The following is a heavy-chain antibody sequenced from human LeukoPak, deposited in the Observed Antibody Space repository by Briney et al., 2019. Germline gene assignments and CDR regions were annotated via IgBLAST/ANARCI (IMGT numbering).Heavy chain of an antibody. V-gene: IGHV3-48*01. J-gene: IGHJ4*02. CDR3: ARGNGPGSFIIDY. CDR1: GFIFISDS. D-gene: IGHD3-10*01. CDR2: IDSSSSSR. Sequence: GGSLRLSCAASGFIFISDSMNWVRQAPGKGLEWVSFIDSSSSSRHYADSVRGRFTISRDNAKNLLYLQMNSLRAEDTAEYFCARGNGPGSFIIDYWGQGTLVAASS.